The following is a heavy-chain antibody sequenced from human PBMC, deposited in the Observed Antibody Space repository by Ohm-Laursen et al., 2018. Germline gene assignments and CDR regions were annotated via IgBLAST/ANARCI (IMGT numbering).Heavy chain of an antibody. V-gene: IGHV3-13*01. Sequence: SLRLSCAASGFTFSSYDMHWVRQATGKGLEWVSAIGTAGDTYYPGSVKGRFTISRENAKNSLYPQMNSLRAGDTAVYYCARDLYMAGYFDLWGRGTLVTVSS. D-gene: IGHD2-8*01. CDR2: IGTAGDT. CDR1: GFTFSSYD. CDR3: ARDLYMAGYFDL. J-gene: IGHJ2*01.